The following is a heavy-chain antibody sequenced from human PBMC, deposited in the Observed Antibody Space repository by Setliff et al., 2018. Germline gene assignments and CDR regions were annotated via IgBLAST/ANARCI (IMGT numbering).Heavy chain of an antibody. Sequence: SETLSLTCAASGGTFSYYYWTWIRQPPGKGLEWVGEINHTGTTKYNPSLQSRVTISIDASKRQFSLKLTSVTAADTAVYYCARMSGFLYMDVWGKGTTVTVSS. CDR3: ARMSGFLYMDV. V-gene: IGHV4-34*01. CDR1: GGTFSYYY. D-gene: IGHD3-3*01. CDR2: INHTGTT. J-gene: IGHJ6*03.